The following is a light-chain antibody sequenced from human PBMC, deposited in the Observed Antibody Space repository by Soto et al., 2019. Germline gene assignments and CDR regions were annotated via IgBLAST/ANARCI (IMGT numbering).Light chain of an antibody. CDR3: QQYNGFS. CDR1: QSIGRW. Sequence: DIQMTQSPSTLSASVGDRVTITCRASQSIGRWLAWYQQKPGKAPKLLIYDASSLASGVPSRFSGSGSGTEFPLTIGSLQPDEFATYYCQQYNGFSFGQGHKLQIK. CDR2: DAS. J-gene: IGKJ2*01. V-gene: IGKV1-5*01.